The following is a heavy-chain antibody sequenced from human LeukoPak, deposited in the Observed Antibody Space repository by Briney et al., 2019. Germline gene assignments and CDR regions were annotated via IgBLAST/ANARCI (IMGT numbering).Heavy chain of an antibody. CDR2: ISGRGDNS. CDR3: AKDRRYSSGWYALDI. J-gene: IGHJ3*02. Sequence: ETLSLTCAVYGGSFSGYYWSWIRQPPGKGLEWVSTISGRGDNSYYADSVKGRFTISRDSSRNTLYLQMNSLKAEDTAVYYCAKDRRYSSGWYALDIWGQGTMVTISS. CDR1: GGSFSGYY. V-gene: IGHV3-23*01. D-gene: IGHD6-19*01.